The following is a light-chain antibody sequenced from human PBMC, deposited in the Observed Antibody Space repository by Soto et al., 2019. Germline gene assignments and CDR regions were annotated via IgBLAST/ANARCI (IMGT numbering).Light chain of an antibody. Sequence: DIQMTQSPSTLSASVGDRVTITCRASQSISSWLAWYQLKPGQAPKLLIYKASTLESGVPSRFSGSGSGTEFTLTISSLRPDDFATYYCQQYKGYSWTFGQGTKVEL. CDR2: KAS. CDR3: QQYKGYSWT. J-gene: IGKJ1*01. CDR1: QSISSW. V-gene: IGKV1-5*03.